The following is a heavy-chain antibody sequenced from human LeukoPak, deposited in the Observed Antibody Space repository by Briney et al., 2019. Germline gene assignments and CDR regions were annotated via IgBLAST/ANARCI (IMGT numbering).Heavy chain of an antibody. J-gene: IGHJ5*02. Sequence: GGSLRLSCAASGFTFSSYGMHWVRQAPGKGLEWVAFIRYDGSNKYYADSVKGRFTISRDNSKNTLYLQMNSLRAEDTAVYYCAKDRVVVPAAMSWFDPWAREPWSPSPQ. CDR1: GFTFSSYG. D-gene: IGHD2-2*01. CDR3: AKDRVVVPAAMSWFDP. CDR2: IRYDGSNK. V-gene: IGHV3-30*02.